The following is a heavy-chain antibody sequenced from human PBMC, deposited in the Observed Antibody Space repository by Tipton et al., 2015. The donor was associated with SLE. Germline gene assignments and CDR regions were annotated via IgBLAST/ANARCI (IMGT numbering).Heavy chain of an antibody. CDR3: ARAGGSHYYTSGFYTPQIEV. D-gene: IGHD3-3*01. Sequence: TLSLTCTVSGGFISSKSYYWGWIRQPPGGGLEWIGGIYFGGSSYYNSSLKSRLTVSVDTSKNQFSLRLRFVTAADTAMYFCARAGGSHYYTSGFYTPQIEVWGKGTTVTVSS. CDR2: IYFGGSS. J-gene: IGHJ6*04. CDR1: GGFISSKSYY. V-gene: IGHV4-39*01.